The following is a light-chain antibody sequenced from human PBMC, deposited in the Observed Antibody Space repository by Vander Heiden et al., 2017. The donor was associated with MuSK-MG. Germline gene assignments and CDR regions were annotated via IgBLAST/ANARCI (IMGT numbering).Light chain of an antibody. J-gene: IGLJ3*02. V-gene: IGLV3-1*01. CDR3: QASDRSTAWV. CDR2: QDS. CDR1: KLGDKY. Sequence: SYELTQPPSVSVSPGQTASITCSGDKLGDKYACWYQQKPGQSPVCVIEQDSKRPSGIPERGAGSNSGTTETPHLSGTQAMYYSDEDCQASDRSTAWVFGGGTKLTVL.